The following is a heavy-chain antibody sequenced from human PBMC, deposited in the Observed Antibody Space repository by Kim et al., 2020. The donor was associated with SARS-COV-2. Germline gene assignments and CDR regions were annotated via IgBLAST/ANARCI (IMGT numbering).Heavy chain of an antibody. Sequence: GGSLRLSCAASGFTVSSNYMSWVRQAPGKGLEWVSVIYSGGSTYYADSVKGRFTISRDDSKNTLYLQMNSLRAEDTAVYYCARDRYYYSSGYYFSDLWGRGTLVTVSS. D-gene: IGHD3-22*01. CDR1: GFTVSSNY. V-gene: IGHV3-53*01. CDR2: IYSGGST. J-gene: IGHJ2*01. CDR3: ARDRYYYSSGYYFSDL.